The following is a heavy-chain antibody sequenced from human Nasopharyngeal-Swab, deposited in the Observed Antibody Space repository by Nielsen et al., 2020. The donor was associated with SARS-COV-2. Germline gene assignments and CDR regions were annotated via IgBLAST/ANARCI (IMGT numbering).Heavy chain of an antibody. J-gene: IGHJ4*02. Sequence: WIRQPPGKGLEWVSVISGSGGSTYYADSVKGRFTISRDNSKNTLYLQMNSLRAEDTAVYYCASGRDYSQRDFDYWGQGTLVTVSS. CDR3: ASGRDYSQRDFDY. D-gene: IGHD4-11*01. CDR2: ISGSGGST. V-gene: IGHV3-23*01.